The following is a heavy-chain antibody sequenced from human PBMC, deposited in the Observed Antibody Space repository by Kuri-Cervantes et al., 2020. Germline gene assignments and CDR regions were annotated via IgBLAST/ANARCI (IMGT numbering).Heavy chain of an antibody. CDR2: IYYSGTT. CDR3: TGGGLVGGAFPWFDP. J-gene: IGHJ5*02. Sequence: SETLSLTCTVSGGSISSYYWSWIRQPPGKGLEWIGYIYYSGTTNHNPSLKSRVTISVDTSKNQLSLQLNSVTLEDTAVYYCTGGGLVGGAFPWFDPWGQGTLVTVSS. D-gene: IGHD1-26*01. V-gene: IGHV4-59*12. CDR1: GGSISSYY.